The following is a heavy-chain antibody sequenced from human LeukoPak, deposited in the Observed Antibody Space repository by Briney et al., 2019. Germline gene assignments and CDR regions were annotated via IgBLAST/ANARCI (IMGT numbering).Heavy chain of an antibody. Sequence: GGSLRLSCAASGFTFSSYSMNWVRQAPGKGLEWVSSISSSSSYIYYADSVKGRFTISRDNAKNSPYLQMNSLRAEDTAVYYCASPGIAAAGTSGYWGQGTLVTVSS. CDR2: ISSSSSYI. V-gene: IGHV3-21*01. CDR1: GFTFSSYS. CDR3: ASPGIAAAGTSGY. J-gene: IGHJ4*02. D-gene: IGHD6-13*01.